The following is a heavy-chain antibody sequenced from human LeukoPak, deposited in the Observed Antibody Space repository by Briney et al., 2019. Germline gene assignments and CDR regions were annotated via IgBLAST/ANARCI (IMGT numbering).Heavy chain of an antibody. D-gene: IGHD3-10*01. J-gene: IGHJ4*02. CDR1: GGSISSYY. V-gene: IGHV4-59*08. CDR3: ARSDYYGSGHPFDY. Sequence: SETLSLTCTVSGGSISSYYWSWIRQPPGKGLEWIGYIYHSGTNYNPSLQSRVTISEDTSKNQFSLKLSSVTAADTAVYYCARSDYYGSGHPFDYWGQGTLVTVSS. CDR2: IYHSGT.